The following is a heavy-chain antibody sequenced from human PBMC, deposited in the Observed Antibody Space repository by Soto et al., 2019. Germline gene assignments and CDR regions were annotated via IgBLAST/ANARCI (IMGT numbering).Heavy chain of an antibody. V-gene: IGHV1-18*01. CDR1: GYTFTSYG. D-gene: IGHD6-13*01. Sequence: QVQLVQSGAEVKKPGASVTVSCKASGYTFTSYGISWVRQAPGQGLEWMGWISAYNGNTNYAQKLQGRVTMTTDTSTSTAYMELRSLRSDDTAVYYCARVGSAQLVSYYSYGMDVWGQGTTVTVSS. J-gene: IGHJ6*02. CDR2: ISAYNGNT. CDR3: ARVGSAQLVSYYSYGMDV.